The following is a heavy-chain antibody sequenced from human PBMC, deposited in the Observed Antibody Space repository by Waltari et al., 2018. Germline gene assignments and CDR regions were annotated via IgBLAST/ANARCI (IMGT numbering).Heavy chain of an antibody. D-gene: IGHD3-3*01. J-gene: IGHJ6*03. CDR1: GGSFSGYY. V-gene: IGHV4-34*01. CDR3: ARGVIFRFWSGYPYYYYMDV. Sequence: QVQLQQWGAGLLKPSETLSLTCAVYGGSFSGYYWSWIRQPPGKGLEWIGEINHSGSTNYNPSLKSRVTISVDTSKNQFSLKLSSVTAADTAVYYCARGVIFRFWSGYPYYYYMDVWGKGTTVTISS. CDR2: INHSGST.